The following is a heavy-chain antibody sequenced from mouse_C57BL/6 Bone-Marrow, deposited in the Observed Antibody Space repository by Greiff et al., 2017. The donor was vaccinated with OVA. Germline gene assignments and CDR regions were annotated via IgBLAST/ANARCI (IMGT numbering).Heavy chain of an antibody. D-gene: IGHD1-1*01. Sequence: EVQRVESGGGLVQPGGSLKLSCAASGFTFSDYGMAWVRQAPRKGPEWVAFISNLAYSIYYADTVTGRFTIARENAKNTLYLEMSSLRSEDTAMYYCARHPNYYGSIMDYWGQGTSVTVSS. CDR1: GFTFSDYG. CDR2: ISNLAYSI. CDR3: ARHPNYYGSIMDY. J-gene: IGHJ4*01. V-gene: IGHV5-15*01.